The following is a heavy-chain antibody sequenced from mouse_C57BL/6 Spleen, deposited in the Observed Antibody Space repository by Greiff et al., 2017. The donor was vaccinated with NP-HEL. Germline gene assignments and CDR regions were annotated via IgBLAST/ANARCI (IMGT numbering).Heavy chain of an antibody. Sequence: EVKLQQSGAELVRPGASVKLSCTASGFNIKDYYMHWVKQRPEQGLEWIGRIDPEDGDTEYAPKFQGKATMTADTSSNTAYLQLSSLTSEDTAVYYCTTGYYYGSNGYFDVWGTGTTVTVSS. CDR1: GFNIKDYY. J-gene: IGHJ1*03. D-gene: IGHD1-1*01. CDR3: TTGYYYGSNGYFDV. V-gene: IGHV14-1*01. CDR2: IDPEDGDT.